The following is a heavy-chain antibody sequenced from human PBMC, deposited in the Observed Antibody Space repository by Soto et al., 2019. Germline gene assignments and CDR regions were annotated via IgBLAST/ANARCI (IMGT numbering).Heavy chain of an antibody. D-gene: IGHD2-15*01. CDR1: GFAFSSYA. V-gene: IGHV3-23*01. CDR3: AKCGATCYRTFLDS. CDR2: ISGNGRGT. Sequence: GGSLRLSCAASGFAFSSYAMSWVRQTPGKGLEWVSAISGNGRGTDYAASVKGRFTISRDNSKNTLYLQVDSLRGDDTAVYYCAKCGATCYRTFLDSWGQGTLVTVSS. J-gene: IGHJ5*01.